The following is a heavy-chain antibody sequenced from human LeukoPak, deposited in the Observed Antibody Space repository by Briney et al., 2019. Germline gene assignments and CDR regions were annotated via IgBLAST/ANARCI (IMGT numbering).Heavy chain of an antibody. CDR1: GYTFTSYG. CDR3: ARIKYGDSGYYYYYGMDV. D-gene: IGHD4-17*01. CDR2: ISAYNGNT. Sequence: ASEKVSCKASGYTFTSYGISWVRQAPGQGLEWMGWISAYNGNTNYAQKLQGRVTMTTDTSTSTAYMELRSLRSDDTAVYYCARIKYGDSGYYYYYGMDVWGQGTTVTVSS. V-gene: IGHV1-18*01. J-gene: IGHJ6*02.